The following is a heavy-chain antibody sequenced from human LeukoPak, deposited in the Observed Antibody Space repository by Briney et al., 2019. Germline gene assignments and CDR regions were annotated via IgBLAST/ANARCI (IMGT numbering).Heavy chain of an antibody. CDR2: IRYDGSNK. CDR3: AEMVAAAGTRDY. V-gene: IGHV3-30*02. CDR1: GFTFSSYW. J-gene: IGHJ4*02. Sequence: PGGSLRLSCAASGFTFSSYWMSWVRQAPGKGLEWVAFIRYDGSNKYYADSVKGRFTISRDNSKNTLYLQMNSLGAEDTAVYYCAEMVAAAGTRDYWGQGTLVTVSS. D-gene: IGHD6-13*01.